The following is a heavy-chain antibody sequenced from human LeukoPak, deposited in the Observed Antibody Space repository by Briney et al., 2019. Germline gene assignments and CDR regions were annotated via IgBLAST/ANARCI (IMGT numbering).Heavy chain of an antibody. V-gene: IGHV1-8*01. J-gene: IGHJ4*02. CDR3: ARGTPYCSSTSCYSAEFDY. Sequence: ASVKVSCKASGYTFTSYDFNWVRQATGQGLEWMGWMNPNNGNTGYAQKCQGRVTMTRNTSISTAYMELSSLRSEDTAVYYCARGTPYCSSTSCYSAEFDYWGQGTLVTVSS. CDR2: MNPNNGNT. CDR1: GYTFTSYD. D-gene: IGHD2-2*01.